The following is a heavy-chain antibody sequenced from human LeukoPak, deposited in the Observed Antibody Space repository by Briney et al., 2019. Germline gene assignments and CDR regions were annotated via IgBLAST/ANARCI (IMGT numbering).Heavy chain of an antibody. D-gene: IGHD3-22*01. Sequence: SETLSLTCTVSGGSINYYYWSWIRQPPGKGLEWIGYIYYSGSTNYNPSLKSRVTISVDTSKNQFSLKLSSVTAADTAVYYCARDYSSGYYYGLGWFDPWGQGTLVTVSS. CDR1: GGSINYYY. CDR3: ARDYSSGYYYGLGWFDP. V-gene: IGHV4-59*01. J-gene: IGHJ5*02. CDR2: IYYSGST.